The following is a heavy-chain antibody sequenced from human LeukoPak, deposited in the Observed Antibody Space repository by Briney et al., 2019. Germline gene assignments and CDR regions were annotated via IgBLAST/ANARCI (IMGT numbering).Heavy chain of an antibody. CDR3: AREAEQLVRHGNQVKNYYYYMDV. D-gene: IGHD6-6*01. V-gene: IGHV1-8*01. CDR1: GYTFTSYD. Sequence: ASVKVSCKASGYTFTSYDINWVRQATGQGLEWMGWMNPNSGNTGYAQKFQGRVTMTRNTSISTAYMELSSLRSEDTAVYYCAREAEQLVRHGNQVKNYYYYMDVWGKGTTVTVSS. J-gene: IGHJ6*03. CDR2: MNPNSGNT.